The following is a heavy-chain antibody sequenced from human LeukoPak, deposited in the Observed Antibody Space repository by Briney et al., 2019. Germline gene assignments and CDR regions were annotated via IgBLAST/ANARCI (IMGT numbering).Heavy chain of an antibody. CDR2: ISSSSSNI. D-gene: IGHD1-1*01. CDR3: VRVKGTYFDY. J-gene: IGHJ4*02. V-gene: IGHV3-48*01. CDR1: GFPLSSYS. Sequence: PGGSLRLSCTASGFPLSSYSINWVRQAPGKGLEWISYISSSSSNIYYLDSVQGRLTVSRDNERSSLFLQIDSPRAEDTAVYYCVRVKGTYFDYWGQGSLVTVSS.